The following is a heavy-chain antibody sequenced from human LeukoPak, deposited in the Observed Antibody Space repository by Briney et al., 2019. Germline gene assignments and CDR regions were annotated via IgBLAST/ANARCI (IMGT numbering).Heavy chain of an antibody. Sequence: GGSLRLSCAATGFTFSSYAMSWIRQAPGKGLEWVSAMSGSGGTTYYADSVKGRFTISRDNAKNSLYLQMNSLRAEDTAVYYCARDRGSYRFFDYWGQGTLVTVSS. J-gene: IGHJ4*02. D-gene: IGHD1-26*01. CDR1: GFTFSSYA. CDR3: ARDRGSYRFFDY. CDR2: MSGSGGTT. V-gene: IGHV3-23*01.